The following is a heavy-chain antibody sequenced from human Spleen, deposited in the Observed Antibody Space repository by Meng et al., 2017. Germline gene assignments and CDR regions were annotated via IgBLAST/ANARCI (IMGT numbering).Heavy chain of an antibody. J-gene: IGHJ4*01. CDR2: IYYSGST. CDR3: ARRAVRGDIDY. D-gene: IGHD3-10*01. CDR1: GGSISSADYY. V-gene: IGHV4-30-4*01. Sequence: QVQLQESGPGLVKPSQTLSLTCTVSGGSISSADYYWSWIRQPPGKGLEWIGYIYYSGSTYYNPSLKSRLTISVDTSKKQFSLRLTSVTAADTAVYYCARRAVRGDIDYWGHGTLVTVSS.